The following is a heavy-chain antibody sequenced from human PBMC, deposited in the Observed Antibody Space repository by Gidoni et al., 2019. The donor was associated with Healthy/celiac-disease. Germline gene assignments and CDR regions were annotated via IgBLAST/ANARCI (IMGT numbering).Heavy chain of an antibody. Sequence: EVQLLESGGGLVQPGGSLRLSCAASGFTFSSYAMSWVRQAPGKGLEWVSAISGSGGSTYYADSVKGRFTISRDNSKNTLYLQMHSLRAEDTAVYYCAKDRSVTYYYDSSGPYYFDYWGQGTLVTVSS. CDR3: AKDRSVTYYYDSSGPYYFDY. V-gene: IGHV3-23*01. CDR2: ISGSGGST. D-gene: IGHD3-22*01. CDR1: GFTFSSYA. J-gene: IGHJ4*02.